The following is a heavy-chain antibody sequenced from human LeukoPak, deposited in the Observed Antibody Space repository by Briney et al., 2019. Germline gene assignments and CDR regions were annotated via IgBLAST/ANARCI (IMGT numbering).Heavy chain of an antibody. D-gene: IGHD3-10*01. V-gene: IGHV3-64*01. J-gene: IGHJ4*02. CDR2: ISSNGRNT. CDR3: AREDYGSGSYPLDY. CDR1: GFTFSSFA. Sequence: PGGSLRLSCAASGFTFSSFALHWVRQAPGKGLEYVSAISSNGRNTYYANSVKGRFTISRDNSKNTLYLQMGSLRAEDMAVYYCAREDYGSGSYPLDYWGQGTRVTVSS.